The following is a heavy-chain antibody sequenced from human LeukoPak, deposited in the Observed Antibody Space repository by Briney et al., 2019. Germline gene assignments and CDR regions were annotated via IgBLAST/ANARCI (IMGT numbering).Heavy chain of an antibody. V-gene: IGHV3-23*01. CDR3: AKARGPLIGVNWFDP. Sequence: PGGSLRLSCAASGLTFSSYAMSWVRQAPGKGLEWVSAISGSGGSTYHADSVKGRFTISRDNSKNTLYLQMNSLRAEDTAVYYCAKARGPLIGVNWFDPWGQGTLVTVSS. J-gene: IGHJ5*02. D-gene: IGHD3-10*01. CDR1: GLTFSSYA. CDR2: ISGSGGST.